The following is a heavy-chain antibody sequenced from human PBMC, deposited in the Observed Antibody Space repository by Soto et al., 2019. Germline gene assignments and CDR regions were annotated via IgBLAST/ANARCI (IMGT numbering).Heavy chain of an antibody. V-gene: IGHV3-53*04. D-gene: IGHD2-15*01. CDR2: IYSGGST. J-gene: IGHJ6*03. Sequence: GGSLRLSCAASGFTVSSNYMSWVRQAPGKGLEWVSVIYSGGSTYYADSVKDRFTISRHNSKNTLYLQMNSLRAEDTAVYYCAREAVDDYYYYYMDVWGKGTTVTVSS. CDR1: GFTVSSNY. CDR3: AREAVDDYYYYYMDV.